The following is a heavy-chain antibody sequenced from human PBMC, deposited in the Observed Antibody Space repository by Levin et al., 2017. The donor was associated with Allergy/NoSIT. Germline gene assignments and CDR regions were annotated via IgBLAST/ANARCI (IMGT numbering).Heavy chain of an antibody. CDR1: GGSISSSSYY. CDR2: IYYSGST. D-gene: IGHD4-17*01. V-gene: IGHV4-39*01. Sequence: SETLSLTCTVSGGSISSSSYYWGWIRQPPGKGLEWIGSIYYSGSTYYNPSLKSRVTISVDTSKNQFSLKLSSVTAADTAVYYCASAPKTTVTDENWFDPWGQGTLVTVSS. J-gene: IGHJ5*02. CDR3: ASAPKTTVTDENWFDP.